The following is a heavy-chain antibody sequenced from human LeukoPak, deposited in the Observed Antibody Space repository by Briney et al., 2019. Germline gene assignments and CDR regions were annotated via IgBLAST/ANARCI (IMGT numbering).Heavy chain of an antibody. D-gene: IGHD2-2*01. Sequence: GGSLRLSCAASGFTFSSYAMSWVRQAPGKGLEWVSAISGSGGSTYYADSVKGRFTISRDNAKNSLYLQMNNLRAEDTAVYYCARERGYCTDTSCYGFDYWGQGILVTVSS. CDR3: ARERGYCTDTSCYGFDY. CDR1: GFTFSSYA. J-gene: IGHJ4*02. CDR2: ISGSGGST. V-gene: IGHV3-23*01.